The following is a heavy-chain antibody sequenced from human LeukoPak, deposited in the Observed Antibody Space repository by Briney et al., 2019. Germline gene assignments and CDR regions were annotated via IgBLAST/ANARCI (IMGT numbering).Heavy chain of an antibody. CDR2: IGGGGPTT. V-gene: IGHV3-23*01. Sequence: GGSLRLSCAASGFTFSTYAMNWVRQAPTRGLEWVSTIGGGGPTTDYADSVKDRFTISRDNSKNTLYLQMNSLRAEDTAVYFCARGFLGGTDQYFDSWGQGTLVTVSS. CDR3: ARGFLGGTDQYFDS. CDR1: GFTFSTYA. J-gene: IGHJ4*02. D-gene: IGHD6-19*01.